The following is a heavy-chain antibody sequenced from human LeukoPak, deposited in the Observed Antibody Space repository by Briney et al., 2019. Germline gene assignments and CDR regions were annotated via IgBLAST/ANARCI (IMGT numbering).Heavy chain of an antibody. CDR3: ARGPSGVSSYYMDV. Sequence: ASVKVSCKASGYTFTSSDINWVRQAPGQGLEWMGWMNPNSGSTAYARDFQGRVTISRNTSISTAYMELSSLRSEDTAVYYCARGPSGVSSYYMDVWGQGTTFTVSS. D-gene: IGHD7-27*01. CDR2: MNPNSGST. CDR1: GYTFTSSD. J-gene: IGHJ6*03. V-gene: IGHV1-8*03.